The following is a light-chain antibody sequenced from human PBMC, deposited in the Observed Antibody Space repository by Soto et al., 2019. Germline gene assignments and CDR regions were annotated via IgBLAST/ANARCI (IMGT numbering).Light chain of an antibody. Sequence: SVLTQPPSASGSPGQSVTISCTGTSSDVGGYNYVSWYQQHPGNAPKLIIFEAYKRPSGVSNRFSGSKSGSTASLTISGLQAEDEADYYCCSNAVGSTYVFGTGTKLTVL. CDR1: SSDVGGYNY. V-gene: IGLV2-8*01. J-gene: IGLJ1*01. CDR2: EAY. CDR3: CSNAVGSTYV.